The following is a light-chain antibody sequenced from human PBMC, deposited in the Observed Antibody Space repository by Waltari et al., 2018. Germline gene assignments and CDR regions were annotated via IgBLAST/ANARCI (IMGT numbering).Light chain of an antibody. J-gene: IGKJ1*01. V-gene: IGKV3-20*01. CDR3: QHYVSLPVT. CDR1: LSVGRA. CDR2: GAS. Sequence: EIVLTQSPGSLSLSPGVRATFPCRASLSVGRALARYQQNPGQAPRLHIYGASNRATGIPDRCSGNGTGTDFRLSSSRLEPEDSAVYYCQHYVSLPVTFGQGTKVEIK.